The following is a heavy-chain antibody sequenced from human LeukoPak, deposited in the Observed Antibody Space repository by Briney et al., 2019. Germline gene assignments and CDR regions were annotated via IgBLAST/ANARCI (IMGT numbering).Heavy chain of an antibody. CDR1: GYTFTSYG. J-gene: IGHJ4*02. V-gene: IGHV1-18*01. CDR2: ISAYNGNT. CDR3: ARESSGWEGKYYFDY. D-gene: IGHD6-19*01. Sequence: ASVKVSCKASGYTFTSYGISWVRQAPGQGLEWMGWISAYNGNTNYAQKLQGRVTMTTDTSTSTAYMELRSLRSDDTAVYYCARESSGWEGKYYFDYWGQGTLVTVSS.